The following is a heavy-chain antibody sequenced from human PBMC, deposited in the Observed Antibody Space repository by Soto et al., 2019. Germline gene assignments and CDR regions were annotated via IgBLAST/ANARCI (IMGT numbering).Heavy chain of an antibody. CDR3: ARNTPVDYFDY. CDR2: IYYSGST. V-gene: IGHV4-59*01. CDR1: GGSISSYY. Sequence: QVQLQESGPGLVKPSETLSLTCTVSGGSISSYYWSWIRQPPGKGLEWIGYIYYSGSTNYNPSLKSRVTISVDTSKNQFSLKLSSVTAADTAVYYCARNTPVDYFDYWGQGTLVTVSS. J-gene: IGHJ4*02.